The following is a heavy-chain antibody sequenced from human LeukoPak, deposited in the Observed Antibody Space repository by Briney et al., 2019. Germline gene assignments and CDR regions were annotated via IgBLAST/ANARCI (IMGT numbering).Heavy chain of an antibody. CDR3: VRDSSGSY. V-gene: IGHV3-74*01. J-gene: IGHJ4*02. CDR2: INSDGSIT. CDR1: GFTFSSYW. Sequence: GGSLRLSCAASGFTFSSYWMHWVRQAPGKGLVCVSRINSDGSITSYADSVKGRFTISRDNAKNALYLQMNSLRAEDTALYYCVRDSSGSYWGQGTLVTVSS. D-gene: IGHD6-19*01.